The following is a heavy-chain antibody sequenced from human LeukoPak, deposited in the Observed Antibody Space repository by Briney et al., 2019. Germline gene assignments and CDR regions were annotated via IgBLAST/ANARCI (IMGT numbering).Heavy chain of an antibody. D-gene: IGHD2-2*02. V-gene: IGHV1-69*04. J-gene: IGHJ5*02. CDR3: ARDGGRRYCSSTSCYSWFDP. CDR2: IIPILGIA. CDR1: GGTFSSYT. Sequence: EASVKVSCKAFGGTFSSYTISWVRQAPGQGLEWMGRIIPILGIANYAQKFQGRVTITADRSTSTAYMELSSLRSEDTAVYYCARDGGRRYCSSTSCYSWFDPWGQGTLVTVSS.